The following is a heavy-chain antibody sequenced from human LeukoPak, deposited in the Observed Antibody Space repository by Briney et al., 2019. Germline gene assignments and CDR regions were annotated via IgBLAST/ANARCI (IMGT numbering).Heavy chain of an antibody. D-gene: IGHD1-26*01. J-gene: IGHJ6*02. Sequence: SSETLSLTCTVSGGSISSGGYYWSWIRQHPGKGLEWIGYIYYSGSTYYNPSLKSRVTISVDTSKNQFSLKLSSVTAADTAVYYCARGGVVAPKEKAPKNIVGATTGFYGMDVWGQGTTVTVSS. CDR1: GGSISSGGYY. CDR2: IYYSGST. CDR3: ARGGVVAPKEKAPKNIVGATTGFYGMDV. V-gene: IGHV4-31*03.